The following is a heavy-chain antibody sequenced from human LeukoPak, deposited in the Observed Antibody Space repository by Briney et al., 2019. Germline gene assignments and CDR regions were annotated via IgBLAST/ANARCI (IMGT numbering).Heavy chain of an antibody. CDR3: ARVSRRWLQWGFDY. CDR1: GFTFSSYA. CDR2: ISGSGGST. V-gene: IGHV3-23*01. D-gene: IGHD5-24*01. Sequence: PGGSLRLSCAASGFTFSSYAMSWVRQAPGKGLEWVSAISGSGGSTYYADSVKGRFTISRDNSKNTLYLQMNSLRAEDTAVYYCARVSRRWLQWGFDYWGQGTLVTVPS. J-gene: IGHJ4*02.